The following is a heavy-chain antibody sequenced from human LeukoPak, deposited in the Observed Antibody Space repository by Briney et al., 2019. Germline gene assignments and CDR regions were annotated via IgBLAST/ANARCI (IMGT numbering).Heavy chain of an antibody. CDR3: ARGGWDYYDSSGSSFQH. D-gene: IGHD3-22*01. V-gene: IGHV3-21*01. CDR2: ITRSSNYR. CDR1: GFTFSSYT. Sequence: PGGSLRLSCAASGFTFSSYTMNWVRQAPGKGLEWVSSITRSSNYRYYSDSMKGRFTISRDNAKKSLYLQMNSLRAEDTAVYYCARGGWDYYDSSGSSFQHWGQGTLVTVSS. J-gene: IGHJ1*01.